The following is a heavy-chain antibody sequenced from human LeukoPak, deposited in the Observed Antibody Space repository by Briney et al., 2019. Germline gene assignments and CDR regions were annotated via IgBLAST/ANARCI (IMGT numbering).Heavy chain of an antibody. CDR1: GGSISSYY. J-gene: IGHJ3*02. V-gene: IGHV4-4*07. Sequence: SETLSLTCTVSGGSISSYYWSWIRQPAGKGLEWIGRIYTSGSTNYNPSLKSRVTMSVDTSKNQSSLKLSSVTAADTAVYYCARDQTYYDSSGYSLYAFDIWGQGTMVTVSS. CDR2: IYTSGST. CDR3: ARDQTYYDSSGYSLYAFDI. D-gene: IGHD3-22*01.